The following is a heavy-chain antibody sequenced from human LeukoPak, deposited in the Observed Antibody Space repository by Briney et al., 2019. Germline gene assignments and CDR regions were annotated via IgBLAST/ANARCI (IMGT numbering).Heavy chain of an antibody. CDR1: GSSRSTSGMC. J-gene: IGHJ4*02. V-gene: IGHV2-70*01. D-gene: IGHD2-21*01. CDR2: IDWDDDK. Sequence: SGPTLVNPTNTLTETYTVSGSSRSTSGMCVSWIRQPPGKALEWLALIDWDDDKFYSTSLKTRLTISKDTSKNQVVLTMTNMDPVDTATYYCARIQAYGGDSEGYYFNFGGQGTLVTVSS. CDR3: ARIQAYGGDSEGYYFNF.